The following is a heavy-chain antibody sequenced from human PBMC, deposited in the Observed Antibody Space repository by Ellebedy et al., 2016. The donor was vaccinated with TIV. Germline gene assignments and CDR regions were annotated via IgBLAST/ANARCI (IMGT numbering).Heavy chain of an antibody. J-gene: IGHJ4*02. CDR3: ARDSLPGISADGFEY. D-gene: IGHD6-13*01. CDR2: ISSSGSYI. Sequence: GESLKISCAASGFTFSDYTMNWVRRAPGKGLEWVSYISSSGSYIYYADSVKGRFTISRDNARNSVYLQMNSLRVEDTAVYYCARDSLPGISADGFEYWGQGPLVTVSS. CDR1: GFTFSDYT. V-gene: IGHV3-21*01.